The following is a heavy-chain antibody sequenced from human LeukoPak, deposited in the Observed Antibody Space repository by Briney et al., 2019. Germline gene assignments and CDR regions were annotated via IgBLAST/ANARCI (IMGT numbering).Heavy chain of an antibody. V-gene: IGHV4-34*01. D-gene: IGHD5-24*01. Sequence: SETLSLTCGVYGGSLRNYYWRWIRQSPGKGLEWIGEINPGGGTNYNPSLKSRVTMSVDMSKNQFSLKLNSATAADTAVYYCVRSYNYGPFVWGQGTTVTVSS. J-gene: IGHJ6*02. CDR1: GGSLRNYY. CDR2: INPGGGT. CDR3: VRSYNYGPFV.